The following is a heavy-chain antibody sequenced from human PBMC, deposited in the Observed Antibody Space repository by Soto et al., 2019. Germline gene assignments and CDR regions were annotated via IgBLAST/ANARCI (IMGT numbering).Heavy chain of an antibody. J-gene: IGHJ4*02. CDR1: GGSFSGYY. D-gene: IGHD2-8*02. CDR2: INHSGST. Sequence: QVQLQQWGAGLLKPSETLSLTCAVYGGSFSGYYWTWIRQPPGTGLEWIGEINHSGSTNYNPSLKIRVTISVDTSKNQVSLKLTSVTAADTAVYYCARDKITGLFDYWGQGTLVTVSS. CDR3: ARDKITGLFDY. V-gene: IGHV4-34*01.